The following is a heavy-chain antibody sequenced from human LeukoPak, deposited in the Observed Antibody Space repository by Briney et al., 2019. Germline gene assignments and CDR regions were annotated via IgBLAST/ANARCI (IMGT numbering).Heavy chain of an antibody. CDR3: ARDDRGYYDFWSGCRSH. CDR2: ISSSGSTI. J-gene: IGHJ4*02. V-gene: IGHV3-48*04. Sequence: PGGSLRLSCAASGFTFSSYSMNWVRQAPGKGLEWVSYISSSGSTIYYADSVKGRFTISRDNAKNSLYLQMNSLRAEDTAVYYCARDDRGYYDFWSGCRSHWGQGTLVTVSS. CDR1: GFTFSSYS. D-gene: IGHD3-3*01.